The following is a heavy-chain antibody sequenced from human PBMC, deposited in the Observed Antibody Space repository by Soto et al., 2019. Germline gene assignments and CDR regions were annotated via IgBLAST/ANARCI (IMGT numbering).Heavy chain of an antibody. CDR1: GYSISSGYY. Sequence: KPSETPSLTCAVSGYSISSGYYGGWIRQPPGKGLEWIGSIYHSGSTYYNPSLKSRVTISVDTSKNQFSLKLSSVTAADTAVYYCAKEAEYSGYDYYFDYWGQGTLVTVSS. J-gene: IGHJ4*02. CDR2: IYHSGST. CDR3: AKEAEYSGYDYYFDY. V-gene: IGHV4-38-2*02. D-gene: IGHD5-12*01.